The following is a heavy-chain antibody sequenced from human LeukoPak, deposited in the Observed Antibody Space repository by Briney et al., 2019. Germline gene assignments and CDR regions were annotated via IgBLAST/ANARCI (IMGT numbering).Heavy chain of an antibody. Sequence: SETLSLTCTVSGGSMNNYYWSWIRQPPGKGLEWIGYIYTSGSTNYNPSLKSRVTISVDTSKNQFSLKLSSVTAADTAVYYCARQTYSSGWYPGSYYYYYMDVWGKGTTVTVSS. V-gene: IGHV4-4*09. D-gene: IGHD6-19*01. CDR1: GGSMNNYY. CDR3: ARQTYSSGWYPGSYYYYYMDV. CDR2: IYTSGST. J-gene: IGHJ6*03.